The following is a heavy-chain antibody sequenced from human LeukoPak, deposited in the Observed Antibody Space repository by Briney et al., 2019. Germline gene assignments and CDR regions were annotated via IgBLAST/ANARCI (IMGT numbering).Heavy chain of an antibody. CDR3: AREMTHDYYDSSGYPGWFDP. CDR2: INANSGGT. V-gene: IGHV1-2*02. Sequence: GASVKVSCKASGYTFTGYYMHWVRQAPGQGLEWMGWINANSGGTNYAQKFQGRVTMTRDTSISTAYMELSRLRSDDTAVYYCAREMTHDYYDSSGYPGWFDPWGQGTLVTVSS. CDR1: GYTFTGYY. J-gene: IGHJ5*02. D-gene: IGHD3-22*01.